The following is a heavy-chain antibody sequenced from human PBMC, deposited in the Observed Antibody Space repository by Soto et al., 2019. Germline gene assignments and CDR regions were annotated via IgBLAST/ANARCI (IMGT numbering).Heavy chain of an antibody. CDR2: ISNSGSK. D-gene: IGHD5-18*01. J-gene: IGHJ4*02. Sequence: TSTVAGGCVTCVEAYWTWIRQSPGKGLEWIGYISNSGSKGYNPSLKTRLSMSVGRSKNQFTLRLTSVTAADTAVYFCATERGSTYGYFDHWGKG. CDR3: ATERGSTYGYFDH. CDR1: GGCVTCVEAY. V-gene: IGHV4-30-4*01.